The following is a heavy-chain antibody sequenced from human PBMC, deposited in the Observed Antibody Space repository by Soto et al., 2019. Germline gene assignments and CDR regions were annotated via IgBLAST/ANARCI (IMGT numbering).Heavy chain of an antibody. V-gene: IGHV4-30-2*01. J-gene: IGHJ4*02. CDR1: NGNIVGGGCS. CDR3: ARDDSSGYYVLPLDY. D-gene: IGHD3-22*01. Sequence: TMSQTCAVCNGNIVGGGCSWSWIRQPPGKGLEWIGYIYHSGSTYYNPSLKSRVTISVDRSKNQFSLKLSSVTAADTAVYYCARDDSSGYYVLPLDYWGQGTLVTVSS. CDR2: IYHSGST.